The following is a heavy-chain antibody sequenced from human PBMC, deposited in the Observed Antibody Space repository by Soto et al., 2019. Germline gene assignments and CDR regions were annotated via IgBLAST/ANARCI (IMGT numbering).Heavy chain of an antibody. J-gene: IGHJ5*02. CDR1: GGSISSVGYS. CDR2: IYHSGST. V-gene: IGHV4-30-2*01. CDR3: ARANRHIVVVPAAMGHAWFDP. Sequence: SDTLSLTCAVSGGSISSVGYSWSWIRQPPGKGLEWIGYIYHSGSTYYNPSLKSRVTISVDRSKNQFSLKLSSVTAADTAVYYCARANRHIVVVPAAMGHAWFDPWGQGTLVSVSS. D-gene: IGHD2-2*01.